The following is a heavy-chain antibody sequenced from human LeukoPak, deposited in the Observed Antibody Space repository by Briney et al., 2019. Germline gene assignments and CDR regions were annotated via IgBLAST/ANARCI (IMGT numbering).Heavy chain of an antibody. CDR3: ARDELSYDFWSGYGSYNLFDY. Sequence: SETLSLTCTVSGGSISSYYWSWIRQPPGKGLEWIGSIYHSGSTYYNPSLKSRVTISVDTSKNQFSLKLSSVTAADTAVYYCARDELSYDFWSGYGSYNLFDYWGQGTLVTVSS. V-gene: IGHV4-59*12. CDR1: GGSISSYY. CDR2: IYHSGST. J-gene: IGHJ4*02. D-gene: IGHD3-3*01.